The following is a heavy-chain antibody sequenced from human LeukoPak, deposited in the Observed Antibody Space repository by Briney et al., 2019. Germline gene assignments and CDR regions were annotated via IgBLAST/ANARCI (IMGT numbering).Heavy chain of an antibody. V-gene: IGHV3-21*01. CDR1: GFTFGSYS. CDR3: ARDFNGDYVY. D-gene: IGHD4-17*01. CDR2: ISSSSSYI. J-gene: IGHJ4*02. Sequence: GGSLRLSCAASGFTFGSYSMNWVRQAPGKGLEWVSSISSSSSYIYYADSVKGRFTISRDNAKNSLYLQMNSLRAEDTAVYYCARDFNGDYVYWGQGTLVTVSS.